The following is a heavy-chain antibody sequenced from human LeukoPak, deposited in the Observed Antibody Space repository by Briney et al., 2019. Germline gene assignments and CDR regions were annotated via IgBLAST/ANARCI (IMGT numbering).Heavy chain of an antibody. V-gene: IGHV3-9*01. CDR1: GFTFDDYA. CDR3: AKDAYGGATFFYYMDV. J-gene: IGHJ6*03. D-gene: IGHD2/OR15-2a*01. Sequence: PGGSLRLSCAGSGFTFDDYAMHWVRHTPGKGLEGVSGISWNSGNIAYADFVGGRFTISRDNAKNSLSLQMNSLSDEDTAVYYCAKDAYGGATFFYYMDVWGKGTTVTVSS. CDR2: ISWNSGNI.